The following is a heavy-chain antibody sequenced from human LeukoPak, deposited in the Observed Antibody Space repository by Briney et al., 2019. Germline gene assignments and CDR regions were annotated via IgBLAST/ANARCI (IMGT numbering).Heavy chain of an antibody. CDR1: GFTFSSYW. CDR2: IKQDGSEK. CDR3: ARASSSSWYYYYYMDV. D-gene: IGHD6-13*01. J-gene: IGHJ6*03. V-gene: IGHV3-7*01. Sequence: GGSLRLSCAASGFTFSSYWMSWVRQAPGKGLEWVANIKQDGSEKYYVDSVKGRFTISRDNAKNSLYLQMNSLRAEDTAVYYCARASSSSWYYYYYMDVWGKGTTVTVSS.